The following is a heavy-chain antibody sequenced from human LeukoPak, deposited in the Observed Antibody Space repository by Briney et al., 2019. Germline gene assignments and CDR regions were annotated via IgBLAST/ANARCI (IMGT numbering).Heavy chain of an antibody. J-gene: IGHJ5*02. Sequence: ASVKVSCKASGYTFTSYDINWVRQATGQGLEWMGWMNPNSGNTSYAQKFQGRVTMIRNTSISTAYMELSSLRSEDTAVYYCARDTSGWFDPWGQGTLVTVSS. CDR2: MNPNSGNT. D-gene: IGHD3-10*01. CDR1: GYTFTSYD. V-gene: IGHV1-8*01. CDR3: ARDTSGWFDP.